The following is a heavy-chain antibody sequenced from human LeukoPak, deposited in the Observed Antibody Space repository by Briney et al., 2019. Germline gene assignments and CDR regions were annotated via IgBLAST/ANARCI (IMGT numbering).Heavy chain of an antibody. D-gene: IGHD5-24*01. CDR3: TRVGYIDEGIDY. Sequence: PGGSLRLSCVASGFPFSSYWMTWVRLAPGKGLEWVANIKQDGSKKSYVDSVKGRFTISRDNAKNSLYLQMNGLRAEDTAIYYCTRVGYIDEGIDYWGQGTLVTVSS. J-gene: IGHJ4*02. CDR2: IKQDGSKK. CDR1: GFPFSSYW. V-gene: IGHV3-7*04.